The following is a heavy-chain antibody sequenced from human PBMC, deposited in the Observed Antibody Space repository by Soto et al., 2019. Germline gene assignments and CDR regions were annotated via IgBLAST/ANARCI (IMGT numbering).Heavy chain of an antibody. CDR1: GFTFSSYA. CDR2: IFPHGNTK. D-gene: IGHD1-7*01. CDR3: ASQSRPGTNAFAI. Sequence: QVQLVESGGGVVQPGRSLRLSCAASGFTFSSYAMHWVRQAPGKGLEWVSVIFPHGNTKYYIDSVKGRFTTSRDNSKNTLYLPMSSLRAEVTPLYSCASQSRPGTNAFAIWGQGTMVTVSS. J-gene: IGHJ3*02. V-gene: IGHV3-30*19.